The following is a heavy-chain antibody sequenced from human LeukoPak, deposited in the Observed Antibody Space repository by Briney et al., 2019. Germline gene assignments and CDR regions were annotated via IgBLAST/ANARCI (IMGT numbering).Heavy chain of an antibody. CDR1: GGSISSSTHY. V-gene: IGHV4-39*07. CDR2: IHYSGTT. CDR3: ARDSAYSGTYTPDVFDV. Sequence: SETLSLTCTVSGGSISSSTHYWGWIRQPPGKGLEWIASIHYSGTTYYNPSLDSRISTSVDTSKNQFSLRLSSVTAADTAVFYCARDSAYSGTYTPDVFDVWGQGTIVTVSS. J-gene: IGHJ3*01. D-gene: IGHD1-26*01.